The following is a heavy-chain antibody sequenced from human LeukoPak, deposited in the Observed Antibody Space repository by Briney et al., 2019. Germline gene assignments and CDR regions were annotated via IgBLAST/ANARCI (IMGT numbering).Heavy chain of an antibody. D-gene: IGHD2-21*01. CDR3: AKAPVTSCRGAYCYPFDS. CDR1: GFTFSNYA. J-gene: IGHJ4*02. Sequence: GGSLRLSCGASGFTFSNYAMSWVRQTPGKGLEWVAATSSSDAGTYHADSVRGRFTISRDNSKNTLYLQMNSLRAEDAAVYFCAKAPVTSCRGAYCYPFDSWGQGTLVTVSS. CDR2: TSSSDAGT. V-gene: IGHV3-23*01.